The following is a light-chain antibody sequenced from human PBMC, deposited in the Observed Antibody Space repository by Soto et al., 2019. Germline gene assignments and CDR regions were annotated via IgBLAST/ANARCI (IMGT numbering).Light chain of an antibody. V-gene: IGKV3-20*01. J-gene: IGKJ4*01. CDR3: QQFGSSPPLT. Sequence: EFVLTQSPGKLSLSPGERATLSCRASHSISRGFLAWYQQKPGQAPRLLIYGTSNRGTGIPDRFSGSGFGTDFTLTISRLEPEDFAVYYCQQFGSSPPLTFGGGTKVEIK. CDR2: GTS. CDR1: HSISRGF.